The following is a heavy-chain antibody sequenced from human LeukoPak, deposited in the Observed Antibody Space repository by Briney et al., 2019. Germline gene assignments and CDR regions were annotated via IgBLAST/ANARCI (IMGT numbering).Heavy chain of an antibody. V-gene: IGHV1-18*01. D-gene: IGHD3-16*02. J-gene: IGHJ4*02. CDR2: ISAYNGNT. Sequence: ASVKVSCKASGYTFTSYGISWVRQAPGQGLEWMGWISAYNGNTNYAQKLQGRVTMTTDTSTSTAYMELRSLRSDDTAVYYCVRDPRINDYVWGSYPPDYWGQGTLVTVSS. CDR3: VRDPRINDYVWGSYPPDY. CDR1: GYTFTSYG.